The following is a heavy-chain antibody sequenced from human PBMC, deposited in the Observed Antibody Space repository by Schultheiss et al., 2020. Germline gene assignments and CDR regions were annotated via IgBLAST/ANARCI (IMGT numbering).Heavy chain of an antibody. Sequence: GGSLRLSCAASGFTFDDYAMHWVRQAPGKGLEWVSGISWNSGSIGYADSVKGRFTISRDNSKNTLYLQMNSLRAEDTAVYYCARGIIVGATTYFDYWVQGTLVTVSS. CDR2: ISWNSGSI. CDR3: ARGIIVGATTYFDY. CDR1: GFTFDDYA. J-gene: IGHJ4*02. V-gene: IGHV3-9*01. D-gene: IGHD1-26*01.